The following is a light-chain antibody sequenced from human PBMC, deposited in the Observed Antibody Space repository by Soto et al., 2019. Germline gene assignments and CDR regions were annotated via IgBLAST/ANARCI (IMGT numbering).Light chain of an antibody. V-gene: IGLV2-14*01. Sequence: QSVLTQPASVSGSPGQSITFSCTGTSSDVGGYNYVSWYHQHPGKAPKLMIYDVSNRPSGVSNRFSGSKSGHTASLTISGLQAEDESDYSCSSYPSSSTLPFVFGTGTKVTVL. CDR3: SSYPSSSTLPFV. J-gene: IGLJ1*01. CDR2: DVS. CDR1: SSDVGGYNY.